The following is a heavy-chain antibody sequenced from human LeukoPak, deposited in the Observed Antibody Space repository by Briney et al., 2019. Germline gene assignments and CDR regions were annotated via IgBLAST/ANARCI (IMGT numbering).Heavy chain of an antibody. CDR2: VNPNSGGT. Sequence: ASVKVSCKASGYTFTGYYMHWVRQAPGQGLEWMGRVNPNSGGTNYAQKFQGRVTMTRDTSISTAYMELSRLRSDDTAVYYCARESSGWYYHYWGQGTLVTVSS. CDR3: ARESSGWYYHY. CDR1: GYTFTGYY. V-gene: IGHV1-2*06. J-gene: IGHJ4*02. D-gene: IGHD6-19*01.